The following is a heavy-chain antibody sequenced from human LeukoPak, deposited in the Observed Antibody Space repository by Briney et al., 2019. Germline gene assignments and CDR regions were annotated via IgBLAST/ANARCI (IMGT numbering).Heavy chain of an antibody. CDR2: IIPIFGTA. Sequence: VASVKVSCKASGGTFSSYAISWVRQAPGQGLEWMGGIIPIFGTANYAQKFQGRVTITADKSTSTVYMELSSLRSEDTAVYYCARDALVYPPRARGEKIGSSFDYWGQGTLVTVSS. CDR3: ARDALVYPPRARGEKIGSSFDY. J-gene: IGHJ4*02. D-gene: IGHD3-10*01. V-gene: IGHV1-69*06. CDR1: GGTFSSYA.